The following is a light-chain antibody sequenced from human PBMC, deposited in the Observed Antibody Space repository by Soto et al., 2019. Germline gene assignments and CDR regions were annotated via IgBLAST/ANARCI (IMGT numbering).Light chain of an antibody. CDR2: GAS. V-gene: IGKV3-20*01. CDR1: QSFNSIY. Sequence: EIVLTQSPGTLSLSPGERATLSCRASQSFNSIYLAWYQQKPGQAPRLLIYGASSRATGIPDRFSGSGSGTDFTLTISSLQAEDVAVYYCQHYYSIPWTFGQGTKVDIK. J-gene: IGKJ1*01. CDR3: QHYYSIPWT.